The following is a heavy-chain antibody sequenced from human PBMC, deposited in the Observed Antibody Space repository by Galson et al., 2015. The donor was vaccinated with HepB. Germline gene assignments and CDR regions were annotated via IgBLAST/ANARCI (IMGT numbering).Heavy chain of an antibody. Sequence: SLRLSCAASGFTFSDYAMHWLRRAPGKGLEWVAIIWHDATDEYYTDSVKGRFTISRDNSKNTNTVYLQMNSLRVEDTAVYYCARERGGDAFDVWGQGTMVTVSS. CDR3: ARERGGDAFDV. J-gene: IGHJ3*01. V-gene: IGHV3-33*01. D-gene: IGHD1-26*01. CDR2: IWHDATDE. CDR1: GFTFSDYA.